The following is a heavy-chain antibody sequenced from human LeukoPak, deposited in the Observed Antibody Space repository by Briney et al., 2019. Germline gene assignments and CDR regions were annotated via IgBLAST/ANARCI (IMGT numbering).Heavy chain of an antibody. CDR3: AKPTDDYSNYFDY. D-gene: IGHD4-11*01. V-gene: IGHV3-30*02. CDR1: GFTFSSYG. J-gene: IGHJ4*02. CDR2: IRYDGSNK. Sequence: GGSLRLPCAASGFTFSSYGMHWVRQAPGKGLEWVAFIRYDGSNKYYADSVKGRFTISRDNSKNTLYLQMNSLRAEDTAVYYCAKPTDDYSNYFDYWGQGTLVTVSS.